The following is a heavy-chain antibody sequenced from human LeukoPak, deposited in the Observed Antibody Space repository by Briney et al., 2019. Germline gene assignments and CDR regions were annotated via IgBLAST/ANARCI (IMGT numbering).Heavy chain of an antibody. J-gene: IGHJ1*01. D-gene: IGHD4-23*01. CDR3: AKTQNDYGGKTEYFQH. CDR1: GFTFSSYA. Sequence: GGSLRLSCAASGFTFSSYAMSWVRQAPGKGLEWVSAISGSGGRTYYADSVKGRFTISRDNSKNTLYLQMNSLRAEDTAVYYCAKTQNDYGGKTEYFQHWGQGTLVTVSS. CDR2: ISGSGGRT. V-gene: IGHV3-23*01.